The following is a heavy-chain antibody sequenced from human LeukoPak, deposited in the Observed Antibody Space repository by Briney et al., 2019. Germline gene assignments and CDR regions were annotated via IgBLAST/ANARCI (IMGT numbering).Heavy chain of an antibody. CDR3: ARNSYSSSWLYYYYYMDV. CDR1: GGTFSSYA. V-gene: IGHV1-18*01. D-gene: IGHD6-13*01. CDR2: ISAYNGNT. J-gene: IGHJ6*03. Sequence: ASVKVSCKASGGTFSSYAISWVRQAPGQGLEWMGWISAYNGNTNYAQKLQGRVTMTTDTSTSTAYMELRSLRSDDTAVYYCARNSYSSSWLYYYYYMDVWGKGTTVTVSS.